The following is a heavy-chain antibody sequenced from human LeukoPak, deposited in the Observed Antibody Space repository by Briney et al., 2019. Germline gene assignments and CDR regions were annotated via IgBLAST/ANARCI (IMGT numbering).Heavy chain of an antibody. CDR1: GYTFTGYY. D-gene: IGHD2-2*01. Sequence: ASVKVSCKASGYTFTGYYMHWVRQAPGQGLEWMGWINPNSGGTNYAQKFQGRVTMTRDTSISTAYMELSRLRSDDTAVYYCAREYCSSTSCFVFDYWGQGTLVTVFS. V-gene: IGHV1-2*02. CDR3: AREYCSSTSCFVFDY. CDR2: INPNSGGT. J-gene: IGHJ4*02.